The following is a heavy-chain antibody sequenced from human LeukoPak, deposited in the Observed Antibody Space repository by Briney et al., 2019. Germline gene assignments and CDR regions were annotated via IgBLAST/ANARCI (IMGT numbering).Heavy chain of an antibody. J-gene: IGHJ4*02. CDR3: AKALWAGDGGEAFDF. CDR1: GFTFTSYG. D-gene: IGHD3-16*01. Sequence: GGSLRLSCEVSGFTFTSYGMHWVRQAPGKGLEWVAWLSHAETTQHYADSVKGRFTISKDSSKNMLFLQMNNLRHEDTATYYCAKALWAGDGGEAFDFWGQGTLVTVSS. V-gene: IGHV3-30*18. CDR2: LSHAETTQ.